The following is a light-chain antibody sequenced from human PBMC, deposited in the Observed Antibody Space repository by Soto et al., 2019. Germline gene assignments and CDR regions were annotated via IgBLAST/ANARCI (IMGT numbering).Light chain of an antibody. CDR1: QIVSSTY. CDR3: QQYGVSPPNT. CDR2: GAS. Sequence: EIVLTHSPGTLSLSPGERATLSCRASQIVSSTYLAWFQQKPGQAPRLLIYGASTRATGIPDRFSGSGSGTDFTLTISGLEPEDFALYYCQQYGVSPPNTFGGGTKVDI. V-gene: IGKV3-20*01. J-gene: IGKJ4*01.